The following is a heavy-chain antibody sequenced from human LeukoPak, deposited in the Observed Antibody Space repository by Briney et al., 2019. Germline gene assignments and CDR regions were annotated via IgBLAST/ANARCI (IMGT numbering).Heavy chain of an antibody. J-gene: IGHJ4*02. Sequence: ASVTVSCMASGYTFTSYDINWVRLATGQGLEWMGWMNPNSGNTGYTQKFQGRVTMTTDTSTSTAYMELRSLRSDDTAVYYCARDKMDYWNGYYRGGFDYWGQGTLVTVSS. CDR2: MNPNSGNT. D-gene: IGHD3-3*01. CDR1: GYTFTSYD. V-gene: IGHV1-8*01. CDR3: ARDKMDYWNGYYRGGFDY.